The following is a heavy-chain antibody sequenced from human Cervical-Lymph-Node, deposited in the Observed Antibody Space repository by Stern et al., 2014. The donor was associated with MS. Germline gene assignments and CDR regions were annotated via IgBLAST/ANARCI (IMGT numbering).Heavy chain of an antibody. CDR1: GFTFSSYG. CDR3: ARDSSKGGSNY. J-gene: IGHJ4*02. CDR2: IWYDGSNK. V-gene: IGHV3-33*01. D-gene: IGHD2-2*01. Sequence: VQLVESGGGVVQPGSSLRLACAASGFTFSSYGMHWVRQAPDKGLEWVAVIWYDGSNKYYADSVKGRFTISRDNSKNTLYLQMNSLRAEDTAVYYCARDSSKGGSNYWGQGTLVTVSS.